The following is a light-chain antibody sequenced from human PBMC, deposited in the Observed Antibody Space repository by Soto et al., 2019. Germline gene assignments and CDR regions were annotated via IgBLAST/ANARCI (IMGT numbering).Light chain of an antibody. Sequence: QAVVTQSSSASASLGSSVKLTCTLSSGHSSYIIAWHQQQPGKAPRFLMKLESSGSYNKGSGVPDRFSGSSSGADRYLTISNLQFEDEADYYCETWDSNTRGVFGTGTKLTVL. CDR2: LESSGSY. V-gene: IGLV4-60*02. CDR1: SGHSSYI. J-gene: IGLJ1*01. CDR3: ETWDSNTRGV.